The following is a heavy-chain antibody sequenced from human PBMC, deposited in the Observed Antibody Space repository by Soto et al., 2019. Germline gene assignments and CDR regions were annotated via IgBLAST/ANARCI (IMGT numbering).Heavy chain of an antibody. Sequence: QVQLVESGGDVVHPGRSLRLSCAASGFIFSTSGMHWVRQAPGKGLEWVAVISHDGSNKYYVDSVKGRFTISRDNSKNTLYLQMNSLRAEDTAVYYCARGLGYCNGGNCGPFDYWGQGTLVSVSS. V-gene: IGHV3-33*01. CDR1: GFIFSTSG. D-gene: IGHD2-15*01. CDR3: ARGLGYCNGGNCGPFDY. J-gene: IGHJ4*02. CDR2: ISHDGSNK.